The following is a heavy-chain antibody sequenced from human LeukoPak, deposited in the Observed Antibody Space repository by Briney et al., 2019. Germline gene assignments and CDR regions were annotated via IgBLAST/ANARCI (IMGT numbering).Heavy chain of an antibody. CDR2: IHYSGST. V-gene: IGHV4-59*12. CDR1: GGSISSYY. D-gene: IGHD2-15*01. Sequence: SETLSLTCTVSGGSISSYYWSWIRQPPGKGLEWIGYIHYSGSTNYNPSLKSRVTISVDTSKDQFSLKLSSVTAADTAVYYCARNSVVGEYIDYWGQGTLVTVSS. CDR3: ARNSVVGEYIDY. J-gene: IGHJ4*02.